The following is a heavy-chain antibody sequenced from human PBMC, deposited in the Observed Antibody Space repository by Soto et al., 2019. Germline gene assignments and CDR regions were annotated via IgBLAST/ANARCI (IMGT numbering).Heavy chain of an antibody. CDR3: ATEYQLLRGFWFDP. CDR2: IYYSGST. J-gene: IGHJ5*02. D-gene: IGHD2-2*01. V-gene: IGHV4-39*01. Sequence: SETLSLTCTVSGGSISSSSYYWGWIRQPPGKGLEWIGSIYYSGSTYYNPSLKSRVTISVDTSKNQFSLKLSSVTAADTSVYYCATEYQLLRGFWFDPWGQGTLVTVSS. CDR1: GGSISSSSYY.